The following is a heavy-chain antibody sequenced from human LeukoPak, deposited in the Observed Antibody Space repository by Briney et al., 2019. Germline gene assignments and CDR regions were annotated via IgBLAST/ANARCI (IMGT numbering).Heavy chain of an antibody. J-gene: IGHJ6*02. CDR1: GFTFSSHA. Sequence: GGSLRLSCAASGFTFSSHAMHWVRQAPGKGLEWVAVISYDGSNKYYADSVKGRFTISRDNSKNTLYLQMNSLRAEDTAVYYCARESYGMDVWGQGTTVTVSS. CDR2: ISYDGSNK. CDR3: ARESYGMDV. V-gene: IGHV3-30-3*01.